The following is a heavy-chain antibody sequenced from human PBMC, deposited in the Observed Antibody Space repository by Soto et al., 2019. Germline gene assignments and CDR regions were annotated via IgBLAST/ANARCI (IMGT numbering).Heavy chain of an antibody. CDR1: GFTFSSYA. Sequence: EVQLLESGGGLVQPGGSLRLSCAASGFTFSSYAMSWVRQAPGKGLEWVSAISGSGGSTYYADSVKGRFTISRDNSKNTLDLHMDCRWVEATSVAYCAEQAGVWLGVNWFAPGGQGTLVTVSS. D-gene: IGHD3-10*01. V-gene: IGHV3-23*01. J-gene: IGHJ5*02. CDR2: ISGSGGST. CDR3: AEQAGVWLGVNWFAP.